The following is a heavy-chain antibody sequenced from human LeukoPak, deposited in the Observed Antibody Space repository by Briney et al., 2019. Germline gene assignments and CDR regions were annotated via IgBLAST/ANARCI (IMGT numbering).Heavy chain of an antibody. J-gene: IGHJ4*02. CDR1: GASISTPGYY. CDR3: ASGGAYCGADCYLPAFDY. CDR2: IYYSGST. V-gene: IGHV4-31*01. D-gene: IGHD2-21*02. Sequence: SETLSLTCTVSGASISTPGYYWSWIRQLPGKGLEWIGYIYYSGSTYYNPSLKSPVTISVDTSKNQFSLKLSSVTAADTAVYYCASGGAYCGADCYLPAFDYWGQGTLVTVSS.